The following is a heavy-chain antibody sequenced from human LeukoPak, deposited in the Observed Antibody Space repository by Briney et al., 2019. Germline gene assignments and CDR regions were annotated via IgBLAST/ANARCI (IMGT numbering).Heavy chain of an antibody. V-gene: IGHV4-34*01. CDR3: ARLGHLANFKYYDYVWGSYRQRDY. J-gene: IGHJ4*02. CDR2: INHSGST. Sequence: PSETLSLTCTVSGGSISSYYWSWIRQPPGKGLEWIGEINHSGSTNYNPSLKSRVTISVDTSKNQFSLKLSSVTAADTAVYYCARLGHLANFKYYDYVWGSYRQRDYWGQGTLVTVSS. D-gene: IGHD3-16*02. CDR1: GGSISSYY.